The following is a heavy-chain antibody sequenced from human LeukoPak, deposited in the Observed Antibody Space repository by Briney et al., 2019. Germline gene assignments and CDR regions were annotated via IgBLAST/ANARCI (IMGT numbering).Heavy chain of an antibody. CDR1: GYTFTSYA. CDR2: INAGNGNT. D-gene: IGHD6-6*01. Sequence: ASVKVSCKASGYTFTSYAMHWVRQAPGQRLEWMGWINAGNGNTKYSQEFQGRVTITRDTSASTAYMELSSLRSEDMAVYYCARGHAVPYSSSYYFDYWGQGTLVTVSS. CDR3: ARGHAVPYSSSYYFDY. V-gene: IGHV1-3*03. J-gene: IGHJ4*02.